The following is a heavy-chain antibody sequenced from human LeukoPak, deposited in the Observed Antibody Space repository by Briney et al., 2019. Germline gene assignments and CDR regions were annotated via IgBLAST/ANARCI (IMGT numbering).Heavy chain of an antibody. CDR2: INHSGST. Sequence: PSETLSLTCAVSGGSISSGGYSWSWIRQPPGKGLEWIGEINHSGSTNYNPSLKSRVTISVDTSKNQFSLKLSSVTAADTAVYYCARDPGGRTGTTLAYFDYWGQGTLVTVSS. J-gene: IGHJ4*02. CDR1: GGSISSGGYS. V-gene: IGHV4-61*08. CDR3: ARDPGGRTGTTLAYFDY. D-gene: IGHD1-7*01.